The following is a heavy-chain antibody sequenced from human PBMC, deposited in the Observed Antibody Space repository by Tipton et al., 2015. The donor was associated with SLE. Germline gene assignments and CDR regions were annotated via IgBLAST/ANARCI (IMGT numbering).Heavy chain of an antibody. Sequence: TLSLTCTVSGGSISSYYWSWIRQPPGKGLEWIGYIYNSGSTNYNPSLKSRVTISVDTSKNQFSLKLSSVIAADTAVYYCASLDYGDYDHAFDIWGQGTMVTVSS. D-gene: IGHD4-17*01. CDR1: GGSISSYY. V-gene: IGHV4-59*07. CDR2: IYNSGST. CDR3: ASLDYGDYDHAFDI. J-gene: IGHJ3*02.